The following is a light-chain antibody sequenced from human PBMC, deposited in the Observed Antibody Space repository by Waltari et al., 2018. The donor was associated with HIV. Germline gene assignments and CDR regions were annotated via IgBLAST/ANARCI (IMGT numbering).Light chain of an antibody. J-gene: IGKJ2*02. CDR2: DTS. V-gene: IGKV3-20*01. Sequence: EVVMTQSPATLSVSPGERATLSCRASQSVNSHLAWYQQRPGQAPRLLIFDTSRRASGIPDRFSGSGSGTDFTLTISSLEPEDFAVYYCQQYGNSPPCTFGQGTKLEIK. CDR3: QQYGNSPPCT. CDR1: QSVNSH.